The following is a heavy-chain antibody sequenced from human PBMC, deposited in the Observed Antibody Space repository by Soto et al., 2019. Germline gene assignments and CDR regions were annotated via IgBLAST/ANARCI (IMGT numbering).Heavy chain of an antibody. CDR1: GYTFTSYV. CDR2: ISAYNGNT. J-gene: IGHJ6*02. V-gene: IGHV1-18*01. CDR3: ARDKIAAALIATRYYYYYYGMDV. D-gene: IGHD6-13*01. Sequence: GASVKVSCKASGYTFTSYVISWVRQAPGQGLEWMGWISAYNGNTNYAQKLQGRVTMTTDTSTSTAYMELRSLRSDDTAVYYCARDKIAAALIATRYYYYYYGMDVWGQGTTVTVSS.